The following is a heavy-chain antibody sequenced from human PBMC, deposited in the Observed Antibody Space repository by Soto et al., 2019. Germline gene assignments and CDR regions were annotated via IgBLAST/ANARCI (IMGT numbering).Heavy chain of an antibody. CDR3: ARAGAGYCNGGSCYSAWNYGMDV. Sequence: QVQLVQSGAEVKKPGSSVKVSCKASGGTFSSYAISWVRQAPGQGLEWMGGIIPIFGTANYAQKFQGRVTITADESTSTAYMELSSLRSEDTAVYYCARAGAGYCNGGSCYSAWNYGMDVWGQGTTVTVSS. J-gene: IGHJ6*02. CDR2: IIPIFGTA. V-gene: IGHV1-69*01. D-gene: IGHD2-15*01. CDR1: GGTFSSYA.